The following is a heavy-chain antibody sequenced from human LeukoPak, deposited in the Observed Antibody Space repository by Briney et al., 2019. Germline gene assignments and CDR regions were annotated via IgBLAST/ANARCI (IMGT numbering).Heavy chain of an antibody. Sequence: AASVKVSCKASGYTFSNYGMHWVRQAPGQRLEWMGGVNAGSGRTKYLQKLQGRVTITRDTSANTVYMEVSSLRSEDTAVYYCARESGNYQDFFENWGQGTLVTVSS. D-gene: IGHD1-26*01. J-gene: IGHJ4*02. V-gene: IGHV1-3*01. CDR2: VNAGSGRT. CDR1: GYTFSNYG. CDR3: ARESGNYQDFFEN.